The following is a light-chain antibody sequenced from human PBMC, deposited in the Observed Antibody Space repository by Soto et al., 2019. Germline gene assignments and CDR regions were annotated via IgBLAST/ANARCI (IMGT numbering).Light chain of an antibody. CDR3: SSYTTSSTYV. V-gene: IGLV2-18*02. CDR2: DVI. J-gene: IGLJ1*01. Sequence: SVLTQPPSVSGSPGQSVTISCTGTSSDVGSSNGVSWYQQPPGTAPKLMIYDVINRPSGVPDRFSGSKSGNTASLTISGLQAEDEADYYCSSYTTSSTYVFGTGTKVTVL. CDR1: SSDVGSSNG.